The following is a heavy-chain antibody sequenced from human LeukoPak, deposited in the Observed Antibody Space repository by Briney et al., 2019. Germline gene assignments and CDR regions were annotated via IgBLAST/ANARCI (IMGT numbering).Heavy chain of an antibody. CDR3: ARHLMTTVTRTDAFDI. Sequence: SETLSLTCSVSGYSISSGYSWGWIRQPPGKGLEWIGIYQSGSTYYNPSLTSRVTISVDMSKNQFSLRLSSVTAADTAVYYCARHLMTTVTRTDAFDIWGQGTMVTVSS. D-gene: IGHD4-17*01. V-gene: IGHV4-38-2*02. J-gene: IGHJ3*02. CDR2: YQSGST. CDR1: GYSISSGYS.